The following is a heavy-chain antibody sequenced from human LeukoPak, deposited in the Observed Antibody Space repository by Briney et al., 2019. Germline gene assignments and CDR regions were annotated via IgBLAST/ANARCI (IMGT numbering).Heavy chain of an antibody. J-gene: IGHJ4*02. CDR3: ARPHVESGYYHYFDY. Sequence: GGSLRLSCAASGFTFSSYAMHWVRQAPGKGLEWVAVISYDGSNKYYADSVKGRFTISRDNSKNTLYLQMNSLRAEDTAVYYCARPHVESGYYHYFDYWGQGTLVTVSS. CDR2: ISYDGSNK. V-gene: IGHV3-30*04. D-gene: IGHD3-22*01. CDR1: GFTFSSYA.